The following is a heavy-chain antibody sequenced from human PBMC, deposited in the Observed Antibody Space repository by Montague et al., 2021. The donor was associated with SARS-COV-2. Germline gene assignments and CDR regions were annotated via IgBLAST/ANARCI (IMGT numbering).Heavy chain of an antibody. J-gene: IGHJ4*02. CDR2: VDNSGST. Sequence: SETLSLTCTVSGDSIRTNYWSWIRQPPGQRLEWIGYVDNSGSTDYSPSLKSRVTISLETSKRQFSLRLISVTEADTAVYYCTTGEGVYGWRYYFDYWSQGTLVTVSS. D-gene: IGHD6-19*01. CDR1: GDSIRTNY. V-gene: IGHV4-59*01. CDR3: TTGEGVYGWRYYFDY.